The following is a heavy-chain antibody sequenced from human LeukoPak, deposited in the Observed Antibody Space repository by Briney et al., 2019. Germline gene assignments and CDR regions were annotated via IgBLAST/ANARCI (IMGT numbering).Heavy chain of an antibody. CDR2: IWYDGSNK. V-gene: IGHV3-33*08. J-gene: IGHJ4*02. CDR3: ARGNYHDTSGLDY. D-gene: IGHD3-22*01. Sequence: GGSLRLSCAASGFTFSTYSMNWVRQAPGKGLEWVAVIWYDGSNKYYADSVKGRFSISRDNSKNTLYLQMNSLRAEDTAVYYCARGNYHDTSGLDYWGQGTLVTVSS. CDR1: GFTFSTYS.